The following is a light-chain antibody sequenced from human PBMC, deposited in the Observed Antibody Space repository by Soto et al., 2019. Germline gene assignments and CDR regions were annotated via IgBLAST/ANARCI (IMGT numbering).Light chain of an antibody. CDR2: SAS. CDR3: QQSYDTRMYT. J-gene: IGKJ2*01. Sequence: DIQMTQSPSSLSASVGDRVTITCRASQSVTNYLNWYQQKPGKAPILLIYSASTLQSGVPPRFSGSGSGTDFTLTISTLQPEDFATYFCQQSYDTRMYTFGQGTKLEI. V-gene: IGKV1-39*01. CDR1: QSVTNY.